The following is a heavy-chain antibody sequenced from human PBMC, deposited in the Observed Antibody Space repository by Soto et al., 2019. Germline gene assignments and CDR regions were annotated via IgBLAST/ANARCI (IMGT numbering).Heavy chain of an antibody. V-gene: IGHV4-34*01. J-gene: IGHJ4*02. Sequence: SETLSLTCAVYGGSFSGYYWSWIRQPPGKGLEWIGEINHSGSTNYNPSLKSRVTISVDTSKNQFSLKLSSVTAADTAVYYWARGWLRGNYYDSSGYYFDYWGQGTMVTVSS. CDR1: GGSFSGYY. CDR2: INHSGST. D-gene: IGHD3-22*01. CDR3: ARGWLRGNYYDSSGYYFDY.